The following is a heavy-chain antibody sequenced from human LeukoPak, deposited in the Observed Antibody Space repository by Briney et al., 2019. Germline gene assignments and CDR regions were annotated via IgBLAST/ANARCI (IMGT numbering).Heavy chain of an antibody. CDR1: GFTFSEDY. Sequence: PGGSLRLSCAASGFTFSEDYMDWVCQAPGEGVEWVGRSRYKAHSYTTEYATSVKARFTISTHETNNSLYLQMNSLRTEDPAVYYCASAPPIGATYSFDFWGQGTLVSVSS. CDR3: ASAPPIGATYSFDF. V-gene: IGHV3-72*01. CDR2: SRYKAHSYTT. D-gene: IGHD2/OR15-2a*01. J-gene: IGHJ4*02.